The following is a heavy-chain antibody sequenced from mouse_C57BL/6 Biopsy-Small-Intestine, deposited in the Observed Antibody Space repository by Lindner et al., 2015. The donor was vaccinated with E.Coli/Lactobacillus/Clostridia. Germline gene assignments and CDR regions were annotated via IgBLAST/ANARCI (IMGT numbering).Heavy chain of an antibody. V-gene: IGHV1-54*01. CDR1: GYAFTNSL. Sequence: VQLQESGAELVRPGTSVRVSCKASGYAFTNSLIEWIKQRPGQGLEWIGVINPGSGGTDYNEKFKGRATLTADKSSNTAYMQFSSLTSEDSAIYYCARDWVSWGQGTLVTVSA. J-gene: IGHJ3*01. CDR3: ARDWVS. CDR2: INPGSGGT. D-gene: IGHD4-1*01.